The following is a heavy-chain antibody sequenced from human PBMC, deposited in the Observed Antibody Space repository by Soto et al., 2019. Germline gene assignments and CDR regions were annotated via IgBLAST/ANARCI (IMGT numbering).Heavy chain of an antibody. Sequence: QVQLQESGPGLVKPSETLSLTCTVSGGSISSYYWSWIRQPPGKGLEWIGYIYYSGSTNYNPSLKSRVTIPVDTSKNQFSLKLSSVTAADTAVYYCARHSSGDYGVGWFDPWGQGTLVTVSS. J-gene: IGHJ5*02. CDR2: IYYSGST. V-gene: IGHV4-59*08. D-gene: IGHD4-17*01. CDR3: ARHSSGDYGVGWFDP. CDR1: GGSISSYY.